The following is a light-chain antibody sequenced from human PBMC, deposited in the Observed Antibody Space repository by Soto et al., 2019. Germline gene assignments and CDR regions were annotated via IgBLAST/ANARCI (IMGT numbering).Light chain of an antibody. Sequence: QSALTQPASVSGSPGQSITISCTGTSSDVGSYNFVSWYQQHPGTAPKLMIYEIINRPSGVSDRFSGSKSGNTASLTISGLQAEDEADYYCSSYTSSSTRVFGGGTKLTVL. J-gene: IGLJ3*02. V-gene: IGLV2-14*01. CDR1: SSDVGSYNF. CDR2: EII. CDR3: SSYTSSSTRV.